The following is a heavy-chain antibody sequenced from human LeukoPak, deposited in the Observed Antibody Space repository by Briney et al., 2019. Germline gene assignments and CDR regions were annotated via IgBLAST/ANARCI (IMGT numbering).Heavy chain of an antibody. CDR3: ARGRPSPAVWLKPHFDY. Sequence: SETLSLTCTVSGGSISSYYWSWIRQPPGKGLEWIGYIYNSGSTNYNPSLKSRVTISVDTSKNQFSLKLSSVTAADTAVYYCARGRPSPAVWLKPHFDYWGQGTLVTVSS. CDR1: GGSISSYY. CDR2: IYNSGST. D-gene: IGHD3-16*01. J-gene: IGHJ4*02. V-gene: IGHV4-59*12.